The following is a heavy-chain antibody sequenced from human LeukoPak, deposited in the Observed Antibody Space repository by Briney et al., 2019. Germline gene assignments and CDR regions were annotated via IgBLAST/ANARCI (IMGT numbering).Heavy chain of an antibody. CDR2: IYYSGST. CDR1: GFTFSNYA. Sequence: GSLRLSCAASGFTFSNYAMSWIRQPPGKGLEWIGYIYYSGSTNYNPSLKSRVTISVDTSKNQFSLKLSSVTAADTAVYYCARSGPGTVYYYYYGMDVWGQGTTVTVSS. CDR3: ARSGPGTVYYYYYGMDV. J-gene: IGHJ6*02. D-gene: IGHD3-10*01. V-gene: IGHV4-59*01.